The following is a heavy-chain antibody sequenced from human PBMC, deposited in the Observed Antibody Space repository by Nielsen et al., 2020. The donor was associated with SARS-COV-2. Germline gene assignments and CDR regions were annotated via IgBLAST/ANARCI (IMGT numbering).Heavy chain of an antibody. J-gene: IGHJ4*02. CDR3: AIDIRFLEWSGNIYGDF. CDR1: GGSFSGYY. V-gene: IGHV4-34*01. D-gene: IGHD3-3*01. CDR2: INHSGST. Sequence: SETLSLTCAVYGGSFSGYYWSWIRQPPGKGLEWIGEINHSGSTNYNPSLKSRVTISVDTSKNQFSLKLSSVTAADTAVYYCAIDIRFLEWSGNIYGDFWGQGTLVTVSS.